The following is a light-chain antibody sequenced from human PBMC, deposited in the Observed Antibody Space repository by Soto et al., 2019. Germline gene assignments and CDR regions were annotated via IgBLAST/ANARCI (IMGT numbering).Light chain of an antibody. J-gene: IGKJ3*01. CDR1: QGIANF. CDR3: QQLNSFPIP. V-gene: IGKV1-9*01. Sequence: IQLTQSPSSLSASVGDRVTISCRASQGIANFLAWYQQKPGKAPKLLIYGASTLQSGVASRFSGSGSGTDLTLTISSLQPEDFATYYCQQLNSFPIPFGPGTKVDIK. CDR2: GAS.